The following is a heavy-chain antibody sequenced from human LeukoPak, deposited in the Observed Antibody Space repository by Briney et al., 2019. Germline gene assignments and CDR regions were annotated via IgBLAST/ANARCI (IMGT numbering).Heavy chain of an antibody. D-gene: IGHD3-22*01. CDR3: AAGIRYYYDSRDSSRPSAEYFQH. CDR1: GYTLTELS. V-gene: IGHV1-24*01. J-gene: IGHJ1*01. Sequence: ASVKVSCKVSGYTLTELSMHWVRQAPGKGLEWMGGFDPEDGETIYAQKFQGRVTMTEDTSTDTAYMELSSLRSEDTAVYYCAAGIRYYYDSRDSSRPSAEYFQHWGQGTLVTVSS. CDR2: FDPEDGET.